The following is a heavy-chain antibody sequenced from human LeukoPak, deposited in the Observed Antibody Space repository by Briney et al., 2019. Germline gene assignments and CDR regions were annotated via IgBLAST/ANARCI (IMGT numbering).Heavy chain of an antibody. J-gene: IGHJ4*02. V-gene: IGHV3-7*01. CDR1: GFTFSSYW. CDR2: IKQDGSEK. CDR3: AKDRGWTGTKTYYFDF. D-gene: IGHD1/OR15-1a*01. Sequence: PGGSLRLSCVTSGFTFSSYWMSWVRQAPGKGLEWVANIKQDGSEKYYVDSVKGRFTISRDNAKNSLYLQMNSLRAEDTAVYYCAKDRGWTGTKTYYFDFWGQGALVTVSS.